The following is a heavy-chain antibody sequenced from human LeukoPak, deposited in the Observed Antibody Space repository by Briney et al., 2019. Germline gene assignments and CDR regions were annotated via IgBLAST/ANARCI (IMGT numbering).Heavy chain of an antibody. V-gene: IGHV3-66*01. CDR2: IYSGGST. CDR3: ASTSSSWYESPFAFDY. J-gene: IGHJ4*02. Sequence: PGGSLRLSCAASGFTFSSYSMNWVRQAPGKGLEWVSVIYSGGSTYYADSVKGRFTISRDNSKNTLYLQMNSLRAEDTAVYYCASTSSSWYESPFAFDYWGQGTLVTVSS. CDR1: GFTFSSYS. D-gene: IGHD6-13*01.